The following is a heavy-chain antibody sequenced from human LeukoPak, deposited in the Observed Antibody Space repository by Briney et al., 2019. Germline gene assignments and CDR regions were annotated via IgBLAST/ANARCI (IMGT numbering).Heavy chain of an antibody. D-gene: IGHD5-24*01. Sequence: GGSLRLSCAASGFTFDDYAMHRVRQAPGKGLEWVSGISWNSGSIGYADSVKGRFTISRDNAKNSLYLQMNSLRAEDTALYYCAKDISARVEANAFDIWGQGTMVTVSS. CDR2: ISWNSGSI. J-gene: IGHJ3*02. CDR3: AKDISARVEANAFDI. CDR1: GFTFDDYA. V-gene: IGHV3-9*01.